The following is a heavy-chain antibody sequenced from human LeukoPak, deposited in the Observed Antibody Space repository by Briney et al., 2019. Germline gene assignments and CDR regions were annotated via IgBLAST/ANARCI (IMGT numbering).Heavy chain of an antibody. J-gene: IGHJ5*02. D-gene: IGHD6-6*01. CDR2: INWNGGSR. CDR1: GLIFDNYA. CDR3: ARARLTIAARGGFNWFDP. Sequence: GGSLRLSCAASGLIFDNYAMNWVRQAPGKGLEWVSGINWNGGSRNYADSVKGRFTISRDNAKNSLYLQMNSLRAEDTALYYCARARLTIAARGGFNWFDPWGQGTLVTVSS. V-gene: IGHV3-20*04.